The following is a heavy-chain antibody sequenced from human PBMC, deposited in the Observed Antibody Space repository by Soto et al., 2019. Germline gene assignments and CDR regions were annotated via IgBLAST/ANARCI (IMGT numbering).Heavy chain of an antibody. Sequence: GGSLRLSCAASGFTFSSYAMSWVRQAPGKGLEWVAVISCGGSSTYYADSVKGRFTISRDKSKNTLYLQMNSLRAEDTAVYYCAKDQNRYYDFWSGYYDSYLDYWGQGTLVTVSS. CDR1: GFTFSSYA. CDR2: ISCGGSST. D-gene: IGHD3-3*01. CDR3: AKDQNRYYDFWSGYYDSYLDY. J-gene: IGHJ4*02. V-gene: IGHV3-23*01.